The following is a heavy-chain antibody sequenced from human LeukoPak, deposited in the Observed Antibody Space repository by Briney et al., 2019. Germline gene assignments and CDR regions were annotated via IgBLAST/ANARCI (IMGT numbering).Heavy chain of an antibody. J-gene: IGHJ4*02. CDR2: ISYDGSSK. V-gene: IGHV3-30*18. Sequence: GGSLRLSCAASGFTFNTFGMHWVRQAPGKGLEWVAAISYDGSSKYDADSVKGRFTISRDNSKNTLYLQMNSLRVEDTAVYYCAKGRGRVAVVIAEFDSWGQGTLVTVSS. D-gene: IGHD2-21*01. CDR3: AKGRGRVAVVIAEFDS. CDR1: GFTFNTFG.